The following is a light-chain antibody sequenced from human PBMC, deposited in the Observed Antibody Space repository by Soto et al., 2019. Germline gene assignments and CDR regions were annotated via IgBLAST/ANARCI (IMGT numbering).Light chain of an antibody. CDR2: GTS. V-gene: IGKV3-20*01. Sequence: EIVLTQSPGTLSLSPGERATLSCRASQSVSSSYLAWYQQRPGQAPRLLIYGTSSRDTGIPDRFSGSGSGTDFTRTISRRKPEDFAVYYCQQYGSSPLVTVGQGTRLEIK. CDR3: QQYGSSPLVT. J-gene: IGKJ5*01. CDR1: QSVSSSY.